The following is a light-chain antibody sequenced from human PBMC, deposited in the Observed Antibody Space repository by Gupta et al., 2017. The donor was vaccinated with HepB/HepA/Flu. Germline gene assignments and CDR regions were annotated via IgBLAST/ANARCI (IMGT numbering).Light chain of an antibody. CDR3: MQASHWPLT. Sequence: DVVMTHSPLSLPVTLGQPASISCRSSQGLVYSDGNTYLSWFQQRPGQSPRRLIYKVSDRDSGVPDRFSGSGSGNGYTLRISRVEADDVGIYYCMQASHWPLTFGGGTKVEIK. CDR1: QGLVYSDGNTY. CDR2: KVS. J-gene: IGKJ4*01. V-gene: IGKV2-30*01.